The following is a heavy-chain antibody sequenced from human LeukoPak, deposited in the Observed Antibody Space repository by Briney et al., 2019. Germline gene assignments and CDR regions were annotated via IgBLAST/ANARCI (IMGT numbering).Heavy chain of an antibody. Sequence: PSETLSLTCAVYGGSFSGYYWSWIRQPPGKGLEWIGEINHSGSTNYNPSLKSRVTISVDTSKNQFSLKLSSVTAADTAVYYCARAPGGYTGGGWFAPGGRETLVPVS. CDR2: INHSGST. CDR1: GGSFSGYY. J-gene: IGHJ5*02. D-gene: IGHD6-13*01. V-gene: IGHV4-34*01. CDR3: ARAPGGYTGGGWFAP.